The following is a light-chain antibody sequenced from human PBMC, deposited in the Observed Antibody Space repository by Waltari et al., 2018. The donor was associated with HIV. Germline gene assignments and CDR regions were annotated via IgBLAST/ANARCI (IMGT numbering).Light chain of an antibody. V-gene: IGLV2-11*02. CDR2: DVS. J-gene: IGLJ3*02. CDR1: SSDVGGYNS. Sequence: QSALTQPRSVSGSPGQSVPISCTGTSSDVGGYNSVSWYQQHPGKAPKLMIYDVSKRPSGVPDRFSGSKSGNTASLTISGLQAEDEADYYCCSYAGSYTLVFGGGTKLTVL. CDR3: CSYAGSYTLV.